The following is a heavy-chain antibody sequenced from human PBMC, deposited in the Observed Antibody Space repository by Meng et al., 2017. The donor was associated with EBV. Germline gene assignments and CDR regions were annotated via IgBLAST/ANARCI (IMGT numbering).Heavy chain of an antibody. CDR3: ARSGATIFGVVIPTYYFDY. V-gene: IGHV1-3*01. J-gene: IGHJ4*02. CDR1: GYTFTSYA. CDR2: INAGNGNT. D-gene: IGHD3-3*01. Sequence: QAQLVDAGAELKKPGASVKVSCKASGYTFTSYAMHWVRQAPGQRLEWMGWINAGNGNTKYSQKFQGRVTITRDTSASTAYMELSSLRSEDTAVYYCARSGATIFGVVIPTYYFDYWGQGTLVTVSS.